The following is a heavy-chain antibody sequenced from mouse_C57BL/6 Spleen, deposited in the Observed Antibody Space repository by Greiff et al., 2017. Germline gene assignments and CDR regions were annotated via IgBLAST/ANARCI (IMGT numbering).Heavy chain of an antibody. CDR3: ASEYDYAWFAY. V-gene: IGHV14-3*01. D-gene: IGHD2-4*01. CDR1: GFTITNTY. Sequence: EVQLQQSVAELVRPGASVKLSCTASGFTITNTYMHWVKQRPEQGLEWIGRIDPASGNTKSAPKFQGKATITADTSSNTAYLQLSGLPSEDTAIYYGASEYDYAWFAYWGQGTLVTVSA. CDR2: IDPASGNT. J-gene: IGHJ3*01.